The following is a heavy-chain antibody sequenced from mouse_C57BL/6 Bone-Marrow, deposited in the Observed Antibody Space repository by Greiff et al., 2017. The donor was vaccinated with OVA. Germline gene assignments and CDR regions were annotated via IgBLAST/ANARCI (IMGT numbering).Heavy chain of an antibody. D-gene: IGHD2-2*01. V-gene: IGHV5-15*01. CDR1: GFTFSDYG. J-gene: IGHJ1*03. Sequence: EVQLQESGGGLVQPGGSLKLSCAASGFTFSDYGMAWVRQAPRKGPEWVAFISNLAYSIYYADTVTGRFTISRENAKNTLYLEMSSLRSEDTAMYYCAIIYGSYWYFDVWGTGTTVTGSS. CDR3: AIIYGSYWYFDV. CDR2: ISNLAYSI.